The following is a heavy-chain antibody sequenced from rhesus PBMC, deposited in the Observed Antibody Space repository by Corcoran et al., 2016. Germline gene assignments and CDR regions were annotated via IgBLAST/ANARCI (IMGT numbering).Heavy chain of an antibody. CDR2: FAPRDSDT. V-gene: IGHV5-20*02. D-gene: IGHD1-44*01. J-gene: IGHJ5-1*01. CDR3: ARRGNNNRFDV. Sequence: EVQLVQSGAEVKRPGEALKISCKTSGYSVTSYWISWVRQMPGKGLGWMGAFAPRDSDTRFRPPFQGQVTISADKSISTAYLQWSSLKASDTATYYCARRGNNNRFDVWGPGVLVTVSS. CDR1: GYSVTSYW.